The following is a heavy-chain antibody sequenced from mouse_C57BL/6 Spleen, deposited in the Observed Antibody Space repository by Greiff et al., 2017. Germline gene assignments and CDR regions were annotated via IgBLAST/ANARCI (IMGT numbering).Heavy chain of an antibody. Sequence: EVQRVESGPGLAKPSQTLSLTCSVTGYSITSDYWNWIRKFPGNKLEYMGYISYSGSTYYNPSLKSRISITRNTSKNQYYLQLNSVTTEDTATYYCARSDGSSPYWYFDVWGTGTTVTVSS. CDR2: ISYSGST. CDR1: GYSITSDY. CDR3: ARSDGSSPYWYFDV. J-gene: IGHJ1*03. D-gene: IGHD1-1*01. V-gene: IGHV3-8*01.